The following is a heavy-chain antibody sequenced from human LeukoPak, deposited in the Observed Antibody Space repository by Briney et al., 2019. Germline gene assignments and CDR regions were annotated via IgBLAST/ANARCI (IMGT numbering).Heavy chain of an antibody. V-gene: IGHV3-23*01. J-gene: IGHJ4*02. CDR3: APMDTTMVTPYYLDY. CDR1: GFTFFRYA. Sequence: GGSLRLSCAASGFTFFRYAMSWVRQAPGKGLEWVSAISGSGGTTYYADSVKGRFTISRDNSKNTLYLQMNTLRAEDTAVYYCAPMDTTMVTPYYLDYWGQGTLVTVSS. CDR2: ISGSGGTT. D-gene: IGHD5-18*01.